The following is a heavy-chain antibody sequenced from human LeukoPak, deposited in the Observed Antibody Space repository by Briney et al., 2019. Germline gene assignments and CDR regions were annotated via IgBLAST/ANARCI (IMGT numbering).Heavy chain of an antibody. J-gene: IGHJ5*02. V-gene: IGHV4-39*01. CDR2: IYYSGST. CDR3: ASYLYSSSWYSGWFDP. CDR1: GGSISSSSYY. Sequence: SETLSLTCTVSGGSISSSSYYWGWIRQPPGKGLEWIGSIYYSGSTYYNPSLKSRVTISVDTSKNQFSLKLSSVTAADTAVYYCASYLYSSSWYSGWFDPWGQGTLVTVS. D-gene: IGHD6-13*01.